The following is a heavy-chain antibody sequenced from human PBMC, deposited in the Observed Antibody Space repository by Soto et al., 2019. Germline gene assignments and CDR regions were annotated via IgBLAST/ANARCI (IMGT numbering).Heavy chain of an antibody. J-gene: IGHJ3*01. Sequence: QVQLQESGPGLVKPSETLSLTCTVSGGSISSYYWSWIRQPPGKGLEWIGYIFYSGSTNYNPSLKSRVTISVDTSKNQFSLKLSSVTAADTAVYYCARLYGLDAFDFWGQGTKVTVSS. D-gene: IGHD3-16*02. CDR1: GGSISSYY. V-gene: IGHV4-59*08. CDR3: ARLYGLDAFDF. CDR2: IFYSGST.